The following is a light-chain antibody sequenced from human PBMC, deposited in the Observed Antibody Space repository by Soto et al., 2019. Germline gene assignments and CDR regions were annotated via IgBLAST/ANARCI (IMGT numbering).Light chain of an antibody. Sequence: DIQMTQSPSSLSASVGDTVTITCRASQSVSTWLAWYQQKPGKAPKLLIYDASSLESEVPSRFSGSGSGTELTLTISSLQAEDSATYYCQQYNSYSPTFGQGTKVEIK. CDR2: DAS. CDR1: QSVSTW. J-gene: IGKJ1*01. V-gene: IGKV1-5*01. CDR3: QQYNSYSPT.